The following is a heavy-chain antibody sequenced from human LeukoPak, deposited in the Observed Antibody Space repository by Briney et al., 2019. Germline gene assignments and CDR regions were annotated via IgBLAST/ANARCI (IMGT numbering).Heavy chain of an antibody. D-gene: IGHD5-18*01. CDR2: ISYDGSNK. V-gene: IGHV3-30*03. J-gene: IGHJ4*02. CDR3: ARPSDYSYGYFDY. Sequence: GGSPRLSCAASGFTFSSYGMHWVRQAPGKGLEWVAVISYDGSNKYYADSVKGRFTISRDNSKNTLYLQMNSLRAEDTAVYYCARPSDYSYGYFDYWGQGTLVTVSS. CDR1: GFTFSSYG.